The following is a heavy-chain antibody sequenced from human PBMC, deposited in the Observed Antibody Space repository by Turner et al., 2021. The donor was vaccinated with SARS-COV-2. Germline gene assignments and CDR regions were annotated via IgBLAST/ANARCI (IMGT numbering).Heavy chain of an antibody. J-gene: IGHJ4*02. Sequence: EVQLVESGGGLVKPGGSLRLSCAASGFTFSSYSMTWVRQAPGKGLEWVSSISSSRRYIYYADSVKGRFTISRDNAKNSLYLQMNSLRAEDTAVYYCARSPTTPGFYYDSSGYYTPYYFDYWGQGTLVTVSS. CDR1: GFTFSSYS. D-gene: IGHD3-22*01. CDR2: ISSSRRYI. CDR3: ARSPTTPGFYYDSSGYYTPYYFDY. V-gene: IGHV3-21*01.